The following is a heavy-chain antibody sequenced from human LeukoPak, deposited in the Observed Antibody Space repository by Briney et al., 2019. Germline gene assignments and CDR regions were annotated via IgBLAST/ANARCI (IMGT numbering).Heavy chain of an antibody. Sequence: SEALSLTCTVSGGSISSYYWSWIRQPPGKGLEWIGYIYYSGSTNYNPSLKSRVTISVDTSKNQFSLKLSSVTAADTAVYYCARGGSSWYNWFDPWGQGTLVTVSS. D-gene: IGHD6-13*01. CDR2: IYYSGST. CDR3: ARGGSSWYNWFDP. J-gene: IGHJ5*02. V-gene: IGHV4-59*08. CDR1: GGSISSYY.